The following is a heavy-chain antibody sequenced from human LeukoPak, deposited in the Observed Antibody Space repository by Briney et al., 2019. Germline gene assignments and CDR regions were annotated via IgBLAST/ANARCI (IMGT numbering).Heavy chain of an antibody. J-gene: IGHJ4*02. CDR2: ISGSGGST. Sequence: GGSLRLSCAASGFTFSSYAMNWVRQAPGKGLEWVSAISGSGGSTYYADSVKGRFTTSRDNSKNTLYLQMNSLRAEDTAVYYCAKGATYYYDSSGSDLDYWGQGTLVTVSS. D-gene: IGHD3-22*01. V-gene: IGHV3-23*01. CDR3: AKGATYYYDSSGSDLDY. CDR1: GFTFSSYA.